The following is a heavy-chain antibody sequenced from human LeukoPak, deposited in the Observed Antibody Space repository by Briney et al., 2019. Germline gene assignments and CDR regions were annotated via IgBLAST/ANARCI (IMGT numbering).Heavy chain of an antibody. D-gene: IGHD4-17*01. V-gene: IGHV4-34*01. CDR2: INHSGST. Sequence: SETLSLTCAVYGGSFSGYYWSWIRPPPGKGLEWIGEINHSGSTHYNPSLKSRVTISVDTSKNQFSLKLGSVTAADTGVYYCARGTMTTVTYYFDYWGQGTLVTVSS. J-gene: IGHJ4*02. CDR3: ARGTMTTVTYYFDY. CDR1: GGSFSGYY.